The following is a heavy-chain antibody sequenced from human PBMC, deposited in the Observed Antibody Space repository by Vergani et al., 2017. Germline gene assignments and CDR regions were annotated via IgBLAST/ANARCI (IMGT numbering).Heavy chain of an antibody. D-gene: IGHD2-21*01. V-gene: IGHV4-61*02. Sequence: QVQLQESGPGLVKPSQTLSLTCTVSGGSINSHNYYWSWIRQPAGKGLEWIGRIHTSGSTNYNPSLKSRVTMSEDTSKNQFSLNLTSVTAADTAVYYCARSRAYCGGDCYSLDYWGQGTLVTVSS. J-gene: IGHJ4*02. CDR1: GGSINSHNYY. CDR3: ARSRAYCGGDCYSLDY. CDR2: IHTSGST.